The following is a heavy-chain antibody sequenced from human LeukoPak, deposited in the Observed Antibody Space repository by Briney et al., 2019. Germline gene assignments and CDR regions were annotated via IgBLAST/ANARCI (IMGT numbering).Heavy chain of an antibody. V-gene: IGHV3-21*01. J-gene: IGHJ4*02. Sequence: GGSQRLSCAASGFTFSSYGMSWVRQAPGKGLEWVSSISSSTSYIYYADSVKGRFTISRDNAKNSLYLQMNSLRPEDTAVYYCARANSGSYYQFDCWGQGTLVTVSS. CDR1: GFTFSSYG. D-gene: IGHD1-26*01. CDR2: ISSSTSYI. CDR3: ARANSGSYYQFDC.